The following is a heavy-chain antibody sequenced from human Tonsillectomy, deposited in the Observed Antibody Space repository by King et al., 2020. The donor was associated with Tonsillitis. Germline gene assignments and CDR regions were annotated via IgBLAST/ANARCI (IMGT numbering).Heavy chain of an antibody. D-gene: IGHD4-23*01. CDR2: ISSSGGST. J-gene: IGHJ3*02. V-gene: IGHV3-64D*06. CDR1: GFTFSSYA. CDR3: VKFGGNENDAFDI. Sequence: VQLVESGGGLVQPGGSLRLSCSASGFTFSSYAMHWVRQAPGKGLEYVSAISSSGGSTNYADSVKGRFTISRDNSKNTLYLQMSSLRAEDTAVYYCVKFGGNENDAFDIWGQGTMVTVSS.